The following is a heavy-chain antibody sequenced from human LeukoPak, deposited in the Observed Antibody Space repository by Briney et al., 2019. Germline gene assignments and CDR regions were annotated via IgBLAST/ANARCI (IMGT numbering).Heavy chain of an antibody. CDR3: ARGGGSIVVVPAAAGTDV. CDR1: GYTFTGYY. CDR2: INPNSGGT. D-gene: IGHD2-2*01. V-gene: IGHV1-2*02. J-gene: IGHJ6*04. Sequence: ASVKVSCKASGYTFTGYYMHWVRQAPGQGLEWMGWINPNSGGTNYVQKFQGRVTMTRDTSISTAYMELSRLRSDDTAVYYCARGGGSIVVVPAAAGTDVWGKGTTVTVSS.